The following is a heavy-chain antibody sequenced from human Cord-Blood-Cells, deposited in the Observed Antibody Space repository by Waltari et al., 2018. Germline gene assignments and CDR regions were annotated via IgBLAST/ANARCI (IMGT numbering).Heavy chain of an antibody. J-gene: IGHJ4*02. Sequence: QITLKESGPTLVKPTQTLTLTCTFSGFSLSTSGVGVGWIRQPPGKALEWLALIYWDDDKRYSPSLKSRLTITKDTSKNQVVLTMTNMDPVDTATYYCAHTVGIAAAGTPFDYWGQGTPVTVSS. CDR3: AHTVGIAAAGTPFDY. CDR1: GFSLSTSGVG. V-gene: IGHV2-5*02. CDR2: IYWDDDK. D-gene: IGHD6-13*01.